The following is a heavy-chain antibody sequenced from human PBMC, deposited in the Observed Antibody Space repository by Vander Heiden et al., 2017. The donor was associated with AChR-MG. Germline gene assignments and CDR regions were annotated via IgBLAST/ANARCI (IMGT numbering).Heavy chain of an antibody. J-gene: IGHJ5*02. CDR3: VRDYRYCTSTNCGHWFDP. CDR2: ISHSGGT. Sequence: QVHLQQWGAGLLKPSDTLSLTCALDGGSFSGYYWGWIRQPPGKGLEWVGEISHSGGTNYNPSLKSRVTISVDTSKNQFSLNLNSVTAADTAVYYCVRDYRYCTSTNCGHWFDPWGQGTLVTVSS. D-gene: IGHD2-2*01. V-gene: IGHV4-34*01. CDR1: GGSFSGYY.